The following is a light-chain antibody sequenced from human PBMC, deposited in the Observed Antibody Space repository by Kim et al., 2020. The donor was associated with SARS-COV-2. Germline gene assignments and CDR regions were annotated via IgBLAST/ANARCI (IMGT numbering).Light chain of an antibody. CDR2: EDN. Sequence: KTVTNSCTRSSGSIASNYVQWYQQRPGSAPTTVIYEDNQRPSGVPDRFSGSIDSSSSSASLTISGLKTEDEADYYCQSYDSSNQGVFGGGTQLTVL. CDR3: QSYDSSNQGV. V-gene: IGLV6-57*03. J-gene: IGLJ2*01. CDR1: SGSIASNY.